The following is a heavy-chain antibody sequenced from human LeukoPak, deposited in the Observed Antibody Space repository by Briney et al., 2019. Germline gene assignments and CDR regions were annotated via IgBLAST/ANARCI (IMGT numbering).Heavy chain of an antibody. D-gene: IGHD6-13*01. CDR1: GFIFSDYY. J-gene: IGHJ4*02. Sequence: GSLRLSCAASGFIFSDYYMAWIRQAPGKGLEWIGEINHSGSTNYNPSLKSRVTISVDTSKNQFSLKLSSVTAADTAVYYCARGGSSWLTSRYFDYWGQGTLVTVSS. CDR3: ARGGSSWLTSRYFDY. V-gene: IGHV4-34*01. CDR2: INHSGST.